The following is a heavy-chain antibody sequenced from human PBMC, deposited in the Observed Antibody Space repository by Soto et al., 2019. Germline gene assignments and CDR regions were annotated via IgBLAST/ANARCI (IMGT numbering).Heavy chain of an antibody. D-gene: IGHD2-15*01. Sequence: QVQLVESGGGVVQPGRSLRLSCAASGFTFSSYGMHWVRQAPGKGLEWVAVIWYDGSNKYYADSVKGRFTISRDNSKNTLDLQMNSLRVEDTAVYYCARDRGWYFDYWGQGTLVTVSS. CDR3: ARDRGWYFDY. CDR1: GFTFSSYG. J-gene: IGHJ4*02. V-gene: IGHV3-33*01. CDR2: IWYDGSNK.